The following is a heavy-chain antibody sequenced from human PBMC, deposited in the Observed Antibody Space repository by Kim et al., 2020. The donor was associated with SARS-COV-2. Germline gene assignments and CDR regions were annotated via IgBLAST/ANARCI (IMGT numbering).Heavy chain of an antibody. V-gene: IGHV1-69*13. CDR1: GGTFSSYA. CDR3: TRDLRYYYYYGMDV. J-gene: IGHJ6*02. Sequence: SVKVSCKASGGTFSSYAISWVRQAPGQGLEWMGGIIPIFGTANYAQKFQGRVTITADESTSTAYMELSSLRSEDTAVYYCTRDLRYYYYYGMDVWGQGTTVTVSS. CDR2: IIPIFGTA.